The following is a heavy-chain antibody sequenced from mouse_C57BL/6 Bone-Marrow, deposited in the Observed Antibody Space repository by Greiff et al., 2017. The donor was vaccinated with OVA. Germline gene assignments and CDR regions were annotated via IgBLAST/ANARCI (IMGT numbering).Heavy chain of an antibody. CDR3: ARSVGGCDY. D-gene: IGHD3-1*01. V-gene: IGHV1-76*01. CDR2: IYPGSGNT. CDR1: GYTFTDYY. J-gene: IGHJ2*01. Sequence: QVQLQQSGAELVRPGASVKLSCKASGYTFTDYYINWVKQRPGQGLEWIARIYPGSGNTYYNEKFKGKATLTAEKSSSTAYMQLSSLTSEDSAVYFCARSVGGCDYWGQGTTLTVSS.